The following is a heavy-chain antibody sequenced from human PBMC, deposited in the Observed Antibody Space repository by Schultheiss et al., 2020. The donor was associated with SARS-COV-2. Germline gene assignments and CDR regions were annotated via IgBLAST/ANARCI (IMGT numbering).Heavy chain of an antibody. Sequence: SETLSLTCAVYGGSFSAYYWSWIRQPPGKGLEWIGEINHSGSTNYNPSLKSRVTISVDTSKNQISLKLSSVIAADTAEYYCARVGGMVRGAEVRKKYYFDYWGQGTLVTVSS. CDR2: INHSGST. D-gene: IGHD3-10*01. CDR3: ARVGGMVRGAEVRKKYYFDY. V-gene: IGHV4-34*01. J-gene: IGHJ4*01. CDR1: GGSFSAYY.